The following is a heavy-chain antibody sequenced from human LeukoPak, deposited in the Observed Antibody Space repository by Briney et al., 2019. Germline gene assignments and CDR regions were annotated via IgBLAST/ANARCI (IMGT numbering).Heavy chain of an antibody. CDR1: GFTFSSYG. V-gene: IGHV3-33*01. CDR3: ARDDGGDFDY. J-gene: IGHJ4*02. CDR2: IWYDGSNK. Sequence: PGGSLRLSCATSGFTFSSYGMHCVRQAPGKGLEWVAVIWYDGSNKYYADSVKGRFTISRDNSKNTLYLQMNSLRAEDTAVYYCARDDGGDFDYWGQGTLVTVSS. D-gene: IGHD2-15*01.